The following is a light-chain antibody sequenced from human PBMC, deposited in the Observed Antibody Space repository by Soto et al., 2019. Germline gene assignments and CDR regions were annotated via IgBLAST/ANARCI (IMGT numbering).Light chain of an antibody. Sequence: EIVMTNSPATLSVSQGERATLSCRASQSVSIKLAWYQQKPGQAPRLLIYDTSTRATGIPARFSGSGSGTEFTLTISSLQSEDFAVYYCQKYNNWPPITFGQGRRLEIK. V-gene: IGKV3-15*01. CDR2: DTS. CDR1: QSVSIK. J-gene: IGKJ5*01. CDR3: QKYNNWPPIT.